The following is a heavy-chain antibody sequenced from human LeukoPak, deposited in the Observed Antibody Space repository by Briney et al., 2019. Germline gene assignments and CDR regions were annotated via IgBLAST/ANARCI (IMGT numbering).Heavy chain of an antibody. CDR3: VRYKYSSSSGYFDY. J-gene: IGHJ4*02. Sequence: SVKVSCKASGGTFSSYAISWVRQAPGQGLEWMGRIIPIFGTANYAQKFQGRVTITTDESTSTAYMELSSLRSEDTAVYYCVRYKYSSSSGYFDYWGQGTLVTVSS. D-gene: IGHD6-6*01. CDR2: IIPIFGTA. V-gene: IGHV1-69*05. CDR1: GGTFSSYA.